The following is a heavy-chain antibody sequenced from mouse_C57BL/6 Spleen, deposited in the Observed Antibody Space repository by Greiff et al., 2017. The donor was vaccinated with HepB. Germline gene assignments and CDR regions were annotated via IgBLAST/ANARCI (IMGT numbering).Heavy chain of an antibody. CDR3: ARAGLRQVYYFDY. V-gene: IGHV14-2*01. Sequence: EVKLMESGAELVKPGASVKLSCTASGFNIKDYYMHWVKQRTEQCLEWIGRIDHEDGETKYAPKFQGTATITAYTSSNTAYLQLSSLTSEDTAVYYCARAGLRQVYYFDYWGQGPTLTVSS. CDR1: GFNIKDYY. D-gene: IGHD2-4*01. J-gene: IGHJ2*01. CDR2: IDHEDGET.